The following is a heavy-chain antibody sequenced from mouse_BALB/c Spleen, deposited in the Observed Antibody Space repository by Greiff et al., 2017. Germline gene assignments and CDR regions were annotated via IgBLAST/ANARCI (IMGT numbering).Heavy chain of an antibody. D-gene: IGHD1-2*01. Sequence: EVHLVESGGGLVKPGGSLKLSCAASGFTFSSYAMSWVRQTPEKRLEWVATISSGGGSTYYPDTVKGRFTISRDNAKNTLYLQMSSLKSEDTAMYYCARHRRLPFDVWGAGTTVTVSS. CDR3: ARHRRLPFDV. CDR2: ISSGGGST. CDR1: GFTFSSYA. J-gene: IGHJ1*01. V-gene: IGHV5-12-1*01.